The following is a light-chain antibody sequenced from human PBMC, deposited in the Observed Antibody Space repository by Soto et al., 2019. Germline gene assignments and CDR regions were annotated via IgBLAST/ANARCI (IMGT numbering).Light chain of an antibody. CDR2: DAS. V-gene: IGKV1-33*01. Sequence: IQMTQSPSSLSASVGDRVTITCQASQDITNYLIWYQQKPGKAPKVLIYDASSLGTGVSSRFSGSGSGTHFTLTISSLQSEDIATYYCQQHDSVPCTFGQGTKLEIK. CDR3: QQHDSVPCT. J-gene: IGKJ2*02. CDR1: QDITNY.